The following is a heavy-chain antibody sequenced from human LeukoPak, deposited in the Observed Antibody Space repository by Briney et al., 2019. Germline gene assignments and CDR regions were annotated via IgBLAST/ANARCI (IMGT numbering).Heavy chain of an antibody. CDR3: ARGDGSGSYHYYYYYGMDV. CDR2: INPSGGST. CDR1: GYTFTSYY. V-gene: IGHV1-46*01. Sequence: GASVKVSCKASGYTFTSYYMHWERQAPGQGLEWMGIINPSGGSTSYAQKFQGRVTMTRDTSTSTVYMELSSLRSEDTAVYYCARGDGSGSYHYYYYYGMDVWGQGATVTVSS. D-gene: IGHD3-10*01. J-gene: IGHJ6*02.